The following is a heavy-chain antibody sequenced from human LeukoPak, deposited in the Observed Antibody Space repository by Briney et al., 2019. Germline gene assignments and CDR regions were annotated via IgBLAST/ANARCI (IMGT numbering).Heavy chain of an antibody. D-gene: IGHD1-26*01. CDR2: ISGSGGRS. J-gene: IGHJ4*02. V-gene: IGHV3-23*01. CDR3: ASGMWEFDY. CDR1: GFTFSSYG. Sequence: GGSLRLSCAASGFTFSSYGMSWVRQAPGKGLEWVSVISGSGGRSYSADSAKGRFTISRDNAKNSLYLQMNSLRAEDTAVYYCASGMWEFDYWGQGTLVTVSS.